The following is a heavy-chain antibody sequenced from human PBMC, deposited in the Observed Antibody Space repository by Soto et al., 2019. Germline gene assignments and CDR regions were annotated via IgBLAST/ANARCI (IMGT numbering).Heavy chain of an antibody. V-gene: IGHV5-51*01. CDR2: IYPGDSDT. D-gene: IGHD4-17*01. J-gene: IGHJ6*02. CDR3: ARRNPRRSTVTTSGMDG. CDR1: GYSFTSYW. Sequence: PGESLKISCKGSGYSFTSYWIGWVRQMPGKGLEWMGIIYPGDSDTRYSPSFQGQVTISADKSISTAYLQWSSLKASDTAMYYCARRNPRRSTVTTSGMDGWGQGTTVTVSS.